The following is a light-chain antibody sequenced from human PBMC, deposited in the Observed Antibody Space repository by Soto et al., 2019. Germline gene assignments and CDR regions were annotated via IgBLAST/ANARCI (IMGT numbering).Light chain of an antibody. Sequence: EIVLTQTPATLSVSPGEGATLSCRASQTVNNYIAWYQQKPGQPPRLLIYDASHRATGIPPRFSGSESGTDFTLTISSLEPEDFATYYCQQRFSWPRSFGGGTRL. CDR1: QTVNNY. CDR2: DAS. J-gene: IGKJ4*01. V-gene: IGKV3-11*01. CDR3: QQRFSWPRS.